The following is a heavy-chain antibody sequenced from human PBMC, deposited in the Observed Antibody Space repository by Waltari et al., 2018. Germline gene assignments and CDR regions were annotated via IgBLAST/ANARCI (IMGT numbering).Heavy chain of an antibody. CDR3: ARDSSSWYGALYYWFDP. J-gene: IGHJ5*02. CDR2: IYYSGST. V-gene: IGHV4-61*01. CDR1: GGSVRSGSYY. Sequence: QVQLQESGPGLVKPSETLSLTCTVSGGSVRSGSYYWSWIRQPPGKGLEWIGYIYYSGSTNYNPSLKSRVTISVDTSKNQFSLKLSSVTAADTAVYYCARDSSSWYGALYYWFDPWGQGTLVTVSS. D-gene: IGHD6-13*01.